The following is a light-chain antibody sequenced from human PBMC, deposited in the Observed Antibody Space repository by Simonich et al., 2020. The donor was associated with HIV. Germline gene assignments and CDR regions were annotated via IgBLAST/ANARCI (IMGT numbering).Light chain of an antibody. J-gene: IGKJ1*01. Sequence: DIQMTQSPSSVSASVGDRVTITCRASQGVRNSLAWYQQKPGKAPKLLISASSRLESVFPSRFSGSVSGTDYTLTISSLQSEDFAIYYCQHYNNWPPGTFGQGTKVEFK. V-gene: IGKV1-NL1*01. CDR1: QGVRNS. CDR3: QHYNNWPPGT. CDR2: ASS.